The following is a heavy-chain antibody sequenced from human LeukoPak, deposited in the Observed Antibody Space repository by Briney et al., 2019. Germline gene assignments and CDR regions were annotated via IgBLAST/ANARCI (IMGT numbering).Heavy chain of an antibody. CDR1: GGSISSYY. CDR2: IYYSGST. Sequence: SETLSLTCTVFGGSISSYYWSWIRQPPGKGLEWIGYIYYSGSTNYNPSLKSRVTISVDTSKNQFSLKLSSVTAADTAVYYCASQGYDISTGYYGFDYWGQGTLVTVSS. CDR3: ASQGYDISTGYYGFDY. D-gene: IGHD3-9*01. J-gene: IGHJ4*02. V-gene: IGHV4-59*01.